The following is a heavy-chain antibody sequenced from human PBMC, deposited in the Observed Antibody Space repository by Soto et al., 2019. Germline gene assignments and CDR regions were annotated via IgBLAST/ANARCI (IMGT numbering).Heavy chain of an antibody. CDR3: ASAPDSSGYYGY. CDR2: INHSGST. D-gene: IGHD3-22*01. Sequence: SETLSLTCAVYGGSFSGYYWSWIRQPPGKGLEWIGEINHSGSTNYNPSLKSRVTISVDTSKNQFSLKLSSVTAADTAVYYCASAPDSSGYYGYWGQGTLVTVSS. V-gene: IGHV4-34*01. J-gene: IGHJ4*02. CDR1: GGSFSGYY.